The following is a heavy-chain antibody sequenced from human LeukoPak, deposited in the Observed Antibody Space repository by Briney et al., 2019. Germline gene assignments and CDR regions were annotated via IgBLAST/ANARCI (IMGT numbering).Heavy chain of an antibody. J-gene: IGHJ4*02. D-gene: IGHD6-13*01. Sequence: PSETLSLTCTVSGGSISSYYWSWIRQPPGKGLEWIGYIYYSGSTYYNPSLKSRVTISVDTSKNQFSLKLSSVTAADTAVYYCARDSLSSSIWGQGTLVTVSS. V-gene: IGHV4-59*12. CDR3: ARDSLSSSI. CDR1: GGSISSYY. CDR2: IYYSGST.